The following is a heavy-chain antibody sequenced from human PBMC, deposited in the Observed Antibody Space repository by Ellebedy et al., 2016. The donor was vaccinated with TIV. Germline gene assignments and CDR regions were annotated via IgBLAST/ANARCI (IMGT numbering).Heavy chain of an antibody. CDR2: IKNDGNRT. V-gene: IGHV3-74*01. J-gene: IGHJ5*02. CDR1: GFTFSSYW. CDR3: ARGRSVDP. Sequence: PGGSLRLSCAASGFTFSSYWMNWVRQVPGKGLVWVSRIKNDGNRTYYADFVKGRFTVSRDNAKNTLYLQMNSLRAEDTAVYYCARGRSVDPWGQGTLVTVSS.